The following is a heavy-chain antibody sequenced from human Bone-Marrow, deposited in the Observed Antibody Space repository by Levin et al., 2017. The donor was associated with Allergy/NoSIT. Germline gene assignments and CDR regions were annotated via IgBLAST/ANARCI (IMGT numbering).Heavy chain of an antibody. CDR2: INHSGST. V-gene: IGHV4-34*01. CDR3: ARERWSSTSGYANAKVGWFDP. CDR1: GGSFSGYY. J-gene: IGHJ5*02. D-gene: IGHD2-2*01. Sequence: SETLSLTCAVYGGSFSGYYWSWIRQPPGKGLEWIGEINHSGSTNYNPSLKSRVTISVDTSKNQFSLKLSSVTAADTAVYYCARERWSSTSGYANAKVGWFDPWGQGTLVTVSS.